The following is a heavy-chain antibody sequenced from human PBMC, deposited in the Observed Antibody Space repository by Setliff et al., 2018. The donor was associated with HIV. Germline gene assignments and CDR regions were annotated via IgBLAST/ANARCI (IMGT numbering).Heavy chain of an antibody. CDR2: IFRSGTT. D-gene: IGHD3-10*01. J-gene: IGHJ5*02. CDR3: ARDRHYSGLGSYGP. Sequence: SETLSLPCTLSGGSFGDYHWSWIRQPAGRGLEWIGRIFRSGTTDYKFSLKSRVTISIDTSRNKFSLRLTSVTAEDTAVYYCARDRHYSGLGSYGPWGPGTLVTVSS. CDR1: GGSFGDYH. V-gene: IGHV4-4*07.